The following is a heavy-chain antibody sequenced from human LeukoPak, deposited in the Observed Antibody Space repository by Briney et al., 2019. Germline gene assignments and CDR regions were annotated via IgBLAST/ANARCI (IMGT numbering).Heavy chain of an antibody. V-gene: IGHV1-69*06. D-gene: IGHD1-14*01. J-gene: IGHJ4*02. CDR3: ASPYIKHLN. Sequence: SVKVSYKASGVTFSSYAISWVQPAPGQGLEWMGGIIPIFGTANYAQKFQGRVTITADKSTSTAYMELSSLRSEDTAVYYCASPYIKHLNWGQGTLVTVSS. CDR2: IIPIFGTA. CDR1: GVTFSSYA.